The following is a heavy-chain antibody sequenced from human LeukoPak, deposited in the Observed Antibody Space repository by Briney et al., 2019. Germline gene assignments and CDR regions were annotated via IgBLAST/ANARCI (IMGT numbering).Heavy chain of an antibody. Sequence: SETLSLTCAVYGGSFSGYYWSWIRQPPGKGLEWIGEINHSGSTNYNPSLKSRVTISVDTSKNQFSLKLSSVTAADTAVYYCGRGSGWYVVFDYWGQGTLVTVSS. V-gene: IGHV4-34*01. J-gene: IGHJ4*02. CDR1: GGSFSGYY. D-gene: IGHD6-19*01. CDR2: INHSGST. CDR3: GRGSGWYVVFDY.